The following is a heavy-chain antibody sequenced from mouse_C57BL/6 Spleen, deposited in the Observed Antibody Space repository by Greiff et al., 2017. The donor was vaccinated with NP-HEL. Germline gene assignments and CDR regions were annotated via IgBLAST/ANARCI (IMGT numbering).Heavy chain of an antibody. Sequence: QVQLKESGPGLVQPSQSLSITCTVSGFSLTSYGVHWVRQSPGKGLEWLGVIWSGGSTDYNAAFISRLSISKDNSKSQVFFKMNSLQADDTAIYYCARTGIYYGNADYYAMDYWGQGTSVTVSS. V-gene: IGHV2-2*01. CDR3: ARTGIYYGNADYYAMDY. J-gene: IGHJ4*01. CDR2: IWSGGST. D-gene: IGHD2-1*01. CDR1: GFSLTSYG.